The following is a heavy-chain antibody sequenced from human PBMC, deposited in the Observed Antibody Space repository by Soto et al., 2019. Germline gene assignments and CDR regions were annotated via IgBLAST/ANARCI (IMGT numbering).Heavy chain of an antibody. J-gene: IGHJ4*02. CDR2: IRQDGSEK. Sequence: PGGSLRLSCAASGFTFGSYWMSWVRQAPGKGLEWVATIRQDGSEKYNVDSVKGRFTISRDNAENLLYLQLSSLKSDDTAVYFCARGSQWQADYWGRGXLVTVYS. V-gene: IGHV3-7*01. CDR1: GFTFGSYW. CDR3: ARGSQWQADY. D-gene: IGHD6-19*01.